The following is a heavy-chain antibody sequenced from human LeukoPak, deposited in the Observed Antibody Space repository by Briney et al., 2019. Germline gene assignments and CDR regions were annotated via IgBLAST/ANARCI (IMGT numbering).Heavy chain of an antibody. Sequence: GGSLRLSCAASGFTFSSYSMNWVRQAPGKGLEWVSSISSSSSYIYYADSVKGRFTISRDNAKNSLYLQMNSLRAEDTPVYYCASTSILAAAGSWGQGTLVTVSS. V-gene: IGHV3-21*01. CDR3: ASTSILAAAGS. CDR1: GFTFSSYS. J-gene: IGHJ4*02. D-gene: IGHD6-13*01. CDR2: ISSSSSYI.